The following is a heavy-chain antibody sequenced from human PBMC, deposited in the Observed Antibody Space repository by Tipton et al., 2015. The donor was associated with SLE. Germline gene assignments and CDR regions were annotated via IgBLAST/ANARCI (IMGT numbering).Heavy chain of an antibody. Sequence: TLSLTCAVYGGSFSDYYWSWIRQTPGEGLEWIGNINYSGTTYFNPSLKTRITISVDRSMVHFSLRLASVTAADTAVYYCARAIGVNYFNFWGQGILVNVSP. D-gene: IGHD3-16*01. V-gene: IGHV4-34*10. CDR1: GGSFSDYY. CDR2: INYSGTT. J-gene: IGHJ4*02. CDR3: ARAIGVNYFNF.